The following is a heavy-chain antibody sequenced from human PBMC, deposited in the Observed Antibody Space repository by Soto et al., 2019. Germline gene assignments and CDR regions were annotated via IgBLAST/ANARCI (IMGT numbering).Heavy chain of an antibody. D-gene: IGHD6-13*01. CDR1: GFTFSSYS. J-gene: IGHJ4*02. CDR2: ISSSSSYI. Sequence: SLRLSCAASGFTFSSYSMNWVRQAPGKGLEWVSSISSSSSYIYYADSVKGRFTISRDNAKNSLYLQMNSLRAEDTAVYYCARLRGAAGTSDFDYWGQGTLVTVSS. V-gene: IGHV3-21*01. CDR3: ARLRGAAGTSDFDY.